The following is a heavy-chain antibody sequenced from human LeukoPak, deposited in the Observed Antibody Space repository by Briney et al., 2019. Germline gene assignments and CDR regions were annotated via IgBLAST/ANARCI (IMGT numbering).Heavy chain of an antibody. V-gene: IGHV1-2*02. J-gene: IGHJ4*02. CDR3: ARSTSSRYSSGWRGFDY. CDR2: INPNSGGT. CDR1: GYTFTGYY. D-gene: IGHD6-19*01. Sequence: GASVKVSCKASGYTFTGYYMHWVRQAPGQGLERMGWINPNSGGTNYAQKFQGRVTMTRDTSISTAYMELGRLRSDDTAVYYCARSTSSRYSSGWRGFDYWGQGTLVTVSS.